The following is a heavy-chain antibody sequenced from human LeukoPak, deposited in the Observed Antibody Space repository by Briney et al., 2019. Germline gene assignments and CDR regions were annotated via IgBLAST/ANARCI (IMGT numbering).Heavy chain of an antibody. CDR3: ARGGTAMSYYYYMDV. Sequence: ASVKFSCKASGGTFSSYAISWVRQAPGQGLEWMGGIIPIFGTANYAQKFQGRVTITADESTSTAYMELSSLRSEDTAVYYCARGGTAMSYYYYMDVWGKGTTVTVSS. J-gene: IGHJ6*03. CDR2: IIPIFGTA. D-gene: IGHD5-18*01. CDR1: GGTFSSYA. V-gene: IGHV1-69*13.